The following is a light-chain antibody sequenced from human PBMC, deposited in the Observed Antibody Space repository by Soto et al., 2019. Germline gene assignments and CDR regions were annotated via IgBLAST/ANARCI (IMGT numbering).Light chain of an antibody. Sequence: DIQMTQCPSTVSDSVGDRDIITSWASQSISGWLAWYQQKPGKAPKLLIYDVSSLESGVPSRFSGSGSGTEFTLAISSLQPDDFAVYYCQQYNNWPITFGQGTRLEI. V-gene: IGKV1-5*01. CDR1: QSISGW. CDR2: DVS. J-gene: IGKJ5*01. CDR3: QQYNNWPIT.